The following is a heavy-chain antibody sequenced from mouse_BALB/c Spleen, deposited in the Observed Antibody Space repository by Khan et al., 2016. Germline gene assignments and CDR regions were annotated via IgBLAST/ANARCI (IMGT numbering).Heavy chain of an antibody. D-gene: IGHD1-2*01. J-gene: IGHJ2*01. CDR3: AREYYGYDY. Sequence: QVQLKESGAELVRPGASVKLSCKTSGYIFTSYWIHWVKQRSGQGLEWIARIYPVTDHTYYNEKFKDKATLTAYKSSRTTYMQLSSLQYEDSEVSLCAREYYGYDYGGQGTTLTVSS. CDR1: GYIFTSYW. CDR2: IYPVTDHT. V-gene: IGHV1-76*01.